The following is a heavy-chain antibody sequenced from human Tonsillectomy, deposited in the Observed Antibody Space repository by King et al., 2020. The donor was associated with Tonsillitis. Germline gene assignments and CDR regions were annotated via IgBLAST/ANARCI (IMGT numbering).Heavy chain of an antibody. CDR3: ANLPIDSFDI. Sequence: QVQLVESGGGVVQPGRSLRLSCAASGFTFSDYGMHWVRQAPGKGLECVATLSLDGSAKYYADSVKGRFTISRDNSKNTLYLRMSSLRAADTAIYYCANLPIDSFDIWGQGTMVTVSS. CDR2: LSLDGSAK. J-gene: IGHJ3*02. V-gene: IGHV3-33*06. CDR1: GFTFSDYG.